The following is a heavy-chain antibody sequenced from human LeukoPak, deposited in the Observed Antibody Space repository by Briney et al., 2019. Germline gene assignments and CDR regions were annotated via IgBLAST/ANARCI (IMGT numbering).Heavy chain of an antibody. CDR1: GGTFSIYA. D-gene: IGHD2-2*01. J-gene: IGHJ5*02. V-gene: IGHV1-69*13. CDR3: ARSPSYCSSTSCYSRAWFDP. Sequence: ASVKVSCKASGGTFSIYAISWVRQAPGQGLEWMGGIVPIFGTANYAQKFQGRVTITADESTSTAYMELSSLRSEDTAVYYCARSPSYCSSTSCYSRAWFDPWGQGTLVTVSS. CDR2: IVPIFGTA.